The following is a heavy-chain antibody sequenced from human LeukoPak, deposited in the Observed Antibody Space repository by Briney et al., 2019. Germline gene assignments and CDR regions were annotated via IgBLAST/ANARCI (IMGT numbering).Heavy chain of an antibody. CDR1: GGSISPYY. D-gene: IGHD3-10*02. CDR3: ARSTGSTMFIDY. CDR2: IYYSGNT. J-gene: IGHJ4*02. V-gene: IGHV4-59*01. Sequence: SETLSLTCTVSGGSISPYYWSWIRQPPGKGLEWLGYIYYSGNTEYKPSLKSRVAMSVDTSKNQFSLRLSSVTGADTAVYYCARSTGSTMFIDYWGQGTLVTVSS.